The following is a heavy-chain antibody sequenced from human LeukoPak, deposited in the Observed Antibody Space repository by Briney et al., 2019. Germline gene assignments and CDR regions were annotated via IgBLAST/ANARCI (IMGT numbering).Heavy chain of an antibody. Sequence: GGPLRLSCAASGFTFSSFAMNWVRLAPGKGLEWVSAISASGGSTYYADSVKGRFTISRDNSKNTLYLQMNSLRAEDTAVYYCAKGSKLGPGGTFDYWGQGTLVTVSS. D-gene: IGHD6-13*01. CDR2: ISASGGST. J-gene: IGHJ4*02. V-gene: IGHV3-23*01. CDR3: AKGSKLGPGGTFDY. CDR1: GFTFSSFA.